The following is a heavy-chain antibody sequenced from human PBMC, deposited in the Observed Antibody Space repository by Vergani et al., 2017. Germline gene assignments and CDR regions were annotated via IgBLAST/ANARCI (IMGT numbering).Heavy chain of an antibody. Sequence: EVDLVESGGGLAQPGGSLRLSCEASGITFWKFGMHWVRQGPGKGLEWVSAISGSGGSTYYADSVKGRFTISRDNSKNTLYLQMNSLRAEDTAVYYCAKDPFLPAASWGIDYWGQGTLVTVSS. V-gene: IGHV3-23*04. J-gene: IGHJ4*02. CDR3: AKDPFLPAASWGIDY. D-gene: IGHD2-2*01. CDR1: GITFWKFG. CDR2: ISGSGGST.